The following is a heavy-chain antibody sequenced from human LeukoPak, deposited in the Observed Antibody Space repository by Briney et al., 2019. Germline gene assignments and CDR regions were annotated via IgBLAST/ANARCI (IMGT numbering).Heavy chain of an antibody. Sequence: SETLSLTCTVSGGSISSYYWSWIRQPPGKGLEWLGEINHSGSTNYNPSLKSRVTISVDTSKNQFSLKLSSVTAADTAVYYCARGLGYCSGGSCYMFRYFDYWGQGTLVTVSS. CDR2: INHSGST. V-gene: IGHV4-34*01. CDR3: ARGLGYCSGGSCYMFRYFDY. J-gene: IGHJ4*02. D-gene: IGHD2-15*01. CDR1: GGSISSYY.